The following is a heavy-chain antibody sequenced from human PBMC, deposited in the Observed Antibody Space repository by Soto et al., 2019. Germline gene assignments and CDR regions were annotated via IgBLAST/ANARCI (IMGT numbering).Heavy chain of an antibody. CDR1: GYTFTSYA. D-gene: IGHD5-18*01. Sequence: QVQLVQSGAEVKKPGASVKVSCKASGYTFTSYAMHWVRQAPGQRLEWMGWINAGNGNTKYAQKFQGRVTITRDTSASTAYMELSSLRSEDTAVYYCARGGYSYGFETGSGDYWGQGPLVTVSS. J-gene: IGHJ4*02. V-gene: IGHV1-3*01. CDR2: INAGNGNT. CDR3: ARGGYSYGFETGSGDY.